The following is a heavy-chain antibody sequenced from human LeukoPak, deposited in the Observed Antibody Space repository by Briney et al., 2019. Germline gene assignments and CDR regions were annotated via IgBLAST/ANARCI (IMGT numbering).Heavy chain of an antibody. CDR1: GFTFSSYA. V-gene: IGHV3-21*06. CDR3: ARRGYHDSSGYDY. CDR2: ISGRSADI. D-gene: IGHD3-22*01. Sequence: GGSLRLSCAPAGFTFSSYAMNWVRKAPGKELEWVSSISGRSADIYYADSVKGRFTISRDNAKNSVFLQMNNLRVEDTAIYYCARRGYHDSSGYDYWGQGTPVTVSS. J-gene: IGHJ4*02.